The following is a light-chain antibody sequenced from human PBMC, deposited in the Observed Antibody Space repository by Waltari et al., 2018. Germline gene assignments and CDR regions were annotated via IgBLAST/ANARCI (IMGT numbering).Light chain of an antibody. J-gene: IGKJ1*01. CDR3: QHYLRLPAT. Sequence: EIVLTQSPGTLSLSLGERATLSWRSSQSVSRALAWYQQKPGQAPRLLIYGASNRATGIPDRFSGSGSGTDFSLTISSLEPEDFAVYYCQHYLRLPATFGQGTKVEIK. V-gene: IGKV3-20*01. CDR2: GAS. CDR1: QSVSRA.